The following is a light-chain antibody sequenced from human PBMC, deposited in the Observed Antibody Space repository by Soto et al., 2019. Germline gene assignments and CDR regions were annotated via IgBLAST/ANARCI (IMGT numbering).Light chain of an antibody. CDR2: GGS. J-gene: IGKJ1*01. CDR1: QSVNSRY. V-gene: IGKV3-20*01. CDR3: QQYGNSLWT. Sequence: EIVLTQSPGTLSLSPGERATLSCRASQSVNSRYLAWYQQKPGHAPRLLIYGGSSRATGIPNKFSGSGSGTDFTLTISKLEPEDFAVYYCQQYGNSLWTFGQGTKVEIK.